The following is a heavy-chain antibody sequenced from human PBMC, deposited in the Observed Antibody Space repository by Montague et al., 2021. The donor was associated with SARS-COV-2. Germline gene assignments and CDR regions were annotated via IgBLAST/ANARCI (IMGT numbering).Heavy chain of an antibody. CDR3: ARDKVAGRGYYLEY. V-gene: IGHV4-59*01. CDR2: IYYSGST. CDR1: GGSISSYY. Sequence: SETLSLTCTVSGGSISSYYWSWIRQPPGKGLEWIGYIYYSGSTNSNPSLKSCVAMSVDTSKNQFSLHLSSVTAADTAVYYCARDKVAGRGYYLEYWGQGTLVTVSS. D-gene: IGHD6-19*01. J-gene: IGHJ4*02.